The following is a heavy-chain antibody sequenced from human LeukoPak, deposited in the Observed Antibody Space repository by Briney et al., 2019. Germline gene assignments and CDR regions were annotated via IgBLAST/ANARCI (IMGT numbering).Heavy chain of an antibody. V-gene: IGHV3-33*01. CDR3: ARDFQEYYYGSGSSQFP. CDR2: IWYDGSNK. Sequence: GRSLRLSCAASGFTFSSYGMPWVRQAPGKGLEWVAVIWYDGSNKYYADSVKGRFTISRDNSKNTLYLQMNSLRAEDTAVYYCARDFQEYYYGSGSSQFPWGQGTLVTVSS. D-gene: IGHD3-10*01. J-gene: IGHJ5*02. CDR1: GFTFSSYG.